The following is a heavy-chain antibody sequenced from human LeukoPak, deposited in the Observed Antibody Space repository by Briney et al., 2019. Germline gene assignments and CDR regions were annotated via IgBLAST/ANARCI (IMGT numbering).Heavy chain of an antibody. D-gene: IGHD3-22*01. CDR2: ISSTSPFI. V-gene: IGHV3-21*01. J-gene: IGHJ6*03. CDR1: GFTLSRHS. Sequence: GGSLRPSCAPSGFTLSRHSVNGVPQPPGKGREWVASISSTSPFIYSADSVKGRFTISRDTAKNSLFLQMNSLRAEDTAIYYCARDYFDSSDYPQTYYYYYMDVWGKGTTVTVS. CDR3: ARDYFDSSDYPQTYYYYYMDV.